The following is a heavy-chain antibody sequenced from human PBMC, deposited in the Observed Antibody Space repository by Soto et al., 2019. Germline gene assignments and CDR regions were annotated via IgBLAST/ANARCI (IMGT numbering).Heavy chain of an antibody. CDR2: IYYSGST. J-gene: IGHJ6*03. Sequence: SQTLSLTCTVSGGSISSYYWSWIRQPPGKGLEWIGYIYYSGSTNYNPSLKSRVTISVDTSKNQFSLKLSSVTAADTAVYYCARSTTGTDYYYYYMDVWGKGTTVTVSS. CDR3: ARSTTGTDYYYYYMDV. D-gene: IGHD4-17*01. V-gene: IGHV4-59*08. CDR1: GGSISSYY.